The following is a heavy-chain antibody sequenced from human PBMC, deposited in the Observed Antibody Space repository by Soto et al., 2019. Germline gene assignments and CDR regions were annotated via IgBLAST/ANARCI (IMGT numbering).Heavy chain of an antibody. V-gene: IGHV4-39*01. CDR3: ARRFAYYDSSGYKDYYGMDV. D-gene: IGHD3-22*01. CDR2: IYYSGST. Sequence: PSETLSLTCTVSGGSISSSSYYWGWIRQPPGKGLEWIGSIYYSGSTYYNPSLKSRVTISVDTSKNQSSLKLSSVTAADTAVYYCARRFAYYDSSGYKDYYGMDVWGQGTTVTVSS. J-gene: IGHJ6*02. CDR1: GGSISSSSYY.